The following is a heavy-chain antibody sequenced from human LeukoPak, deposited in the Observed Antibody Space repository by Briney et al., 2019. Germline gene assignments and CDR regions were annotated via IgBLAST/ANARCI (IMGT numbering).Heavy chain of an antibody. CDR3: ARDDGRRYFDWYDY. CDR2: ISSSSSYI. Sequence: PGGSLRLSCAASGFTFSSYSMNWVRQAPGKGLEWVSSISSSSSYIYYADSVKGRFTISRDNAKNSLYLQMNSLRAEDTAVYYCARDDGRRYFDWYDYWGQGTLVTVSS. D-gene: IGHD3-9*01. J-gene: IGHJ4*02. V-gene: IGHV3-21*01. CDR1: GFTFSSYS.